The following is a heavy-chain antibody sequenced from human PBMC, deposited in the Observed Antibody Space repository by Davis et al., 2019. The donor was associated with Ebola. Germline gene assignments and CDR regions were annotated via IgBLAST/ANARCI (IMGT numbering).Heavy chain of an antibody. CDR1: GGSFSGYY. J-gene: IGHJ5*02. Sequence: SETLSLTCAVYGGSFSGYYWGWIRQPPGKGLEWIGSIYYSGSTYYNPSLKSRVTISVDTSKNQFSLKLSSVTAADTAVYYCARGDNFWSGLNWFDPWGQGTLVTVSS. CDR2: IYYSGST. D-gene: IGHD3-3*01. V-gene: IGHV4-34*01. CDR3: ARGDNFWSGLNWFDP.